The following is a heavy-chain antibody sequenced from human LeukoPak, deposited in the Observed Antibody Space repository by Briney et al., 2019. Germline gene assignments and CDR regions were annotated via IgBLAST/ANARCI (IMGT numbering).Heavy chain of an antibody. CDR2: IKQDGSDK. Sequence: GGSLRLSCAASGFTFSTYWMSWVRQAPGKGLEWVANIKQDGSDKNYVDSVKGRFTISRDNAKNLLYLQLNGLRAEDTAVYYCVRESRSSSGSRWGQGTLVTVSS. CDR3: VRESRSSSGSR. J-gene: IGHJ4*02. V-gene: IGHV3-7*01. CDR1: GFTFSTYW. D-gene: IGHD3-22*01.